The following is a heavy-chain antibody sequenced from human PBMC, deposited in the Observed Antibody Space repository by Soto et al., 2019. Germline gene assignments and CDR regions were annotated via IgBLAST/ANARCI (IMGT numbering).Heavy chain of an antibody. J-gene: IGHJ4*02. D-gene: IGHD2-15*01. V-gene: IGHV4-34*01. CDR1: AGPFSGYY. Sequence: SETLSLTCAVYAGPFSGYYWSMIRQPPGKGLEWIGEINHSGSTNYNPSLKSRVTITLDTSKNLFSLMLSSVTAADTAVYYCARGLALPLLGGVMVVAATPSDSNYFDYWGQGTLVTVS. CDR3: ARGLALPLLGGVMVVAATPSDSNYFDY. CDR2: INHSGST.